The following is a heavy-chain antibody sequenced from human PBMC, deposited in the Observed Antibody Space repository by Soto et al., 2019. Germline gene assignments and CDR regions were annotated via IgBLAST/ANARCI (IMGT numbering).Heavy chain of an antibody. J-gene: IGHJ4*02. CDR1: GFTFSSYG. Sequence: QVQLVESGGGVVQPGRSLRLSCAASGFTFSSYGMHWVRQAPGKGLEWGAVISYDGSNKYYADSVKGRFTISRDNSKNTLYREMDDLISVDTVGYYGAKELVLSGRYGGFDYWGQGTVLSVCS. CDR2: ISYDGSNK. V-gene: IGHV3-30*18. D-gene: IGHD3-10*01. CDR3: AKELVLSGRYGGFDY.